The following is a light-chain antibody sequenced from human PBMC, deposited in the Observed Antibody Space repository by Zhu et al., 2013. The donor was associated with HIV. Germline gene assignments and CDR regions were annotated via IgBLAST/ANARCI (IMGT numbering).Light chain of an antibody. CDR3: QQYNTFST. V-gene: IGKV3-15*01. CDR2: GAS. Sequence: IMMSQSPATVSVSPGERVTLSCRASQNVGRNVAWYQQQFGQPPRLLIYGASTRETGVPARFSGSGSGTDFTLIISSLQSEDFAVYYCQQYNTFSTFGQGTKVEIK. CDR1: QNVGRN. J-gene: IGKJ1*01.